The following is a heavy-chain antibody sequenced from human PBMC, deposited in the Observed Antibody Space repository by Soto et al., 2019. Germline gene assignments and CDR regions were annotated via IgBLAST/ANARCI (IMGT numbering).Heavy chain of an antibody. CDR1: GGSMTSYY. Sequence: SETLSLTCTVSGGSMTSYYWTWIRQPAGKGLEWIGRVYSSGGTHYNPSLKRRVTISLDTSKNQFSLRLLSVTDADTAVYFCARGQRFSDWFDPWGQGTLVTVSS. J-gene: IGHJ5*02. CDR2: VYSSGGT. V-gene: IGHV4-4*07. D-gene: IGHD3-3*01. CDR3: ARGQRFSDWFDP.